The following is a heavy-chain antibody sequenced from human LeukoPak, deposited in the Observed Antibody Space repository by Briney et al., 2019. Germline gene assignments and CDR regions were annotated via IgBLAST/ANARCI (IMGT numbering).Heavy chain of an antibody. CDR2: IYHSGST. Sequence: SETLSLTCAVSGGSISSGGYSWSWIRQPPGEGLEWIGYIYHSGSTYYNPSLKSRVTISVDRSKNQFSLKLSSVTAADTAVYYCARASMPTVTKAAYNWFDPWGQGTLVTVSS. CDR1: GGSISSGGYS. V-gene: IGHV4-30-2*01. D-gene: IGHD4-17*01. CDR3: ARASMPTVTKAAYNWFDP. J-gene: IGHJ5*02.